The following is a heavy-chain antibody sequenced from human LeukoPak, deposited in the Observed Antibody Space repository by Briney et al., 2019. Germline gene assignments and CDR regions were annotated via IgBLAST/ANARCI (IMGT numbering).Heavy chain of an antibody. CDR1: GGSFSGYY. D-gene: IGHD2-15*01. Sequence: SETLSLTCAVYGGSFSGYYWSWIRQPPGKGLEWIGEINHSGGTNYNPSLKSRVTISVDTSKNQFSLKLSSVTAADTAVYYCARGMVNCSGGSCYFWFDPWGQGTLVTVSS. CDR2: INHSGGT. CDR3: ARGMVNCSGGSCYFWFDP. V-gene: IGHV4-34*01. J-gene: IGHJ5*02.